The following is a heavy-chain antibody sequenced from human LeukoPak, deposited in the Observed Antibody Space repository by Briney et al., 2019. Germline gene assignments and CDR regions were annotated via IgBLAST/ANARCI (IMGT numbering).Heavy chain of an antibody. D-gene: IGHD3-9*01. CDR2: INWNGGST. CDR1: GFTFDDYG. CDR3: ASEILTGYSSDDAFDI. J-gene: IGHJ3*02. V-gene: IGHV3-20*04. Sequence: GGSLRLSCAASGFTFDDYGMSWVRHAPGKGLEWVSGINWNGGSTGYADSVKGRFTISRDNAKNSLYLQMNSLRAEDTALYYCASEILTGYSSDDAFDIWGQGTMVTVSS.